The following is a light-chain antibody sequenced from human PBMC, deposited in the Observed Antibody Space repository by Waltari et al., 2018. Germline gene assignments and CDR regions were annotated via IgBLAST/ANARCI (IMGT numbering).Light chain of an antibody. J-gene: IGKJ1*01. CDR1: QPVSKDY. CDR3: QQYDRSPRT. CDR2: GVS. Sequence: ENVLTQSPDTLSLSPGERATLSCRASQPVSKDYLSWYQQKPGQPPRLLIYGVSNRATGIPDRFSGSGSGTDFTLTINRLEPEDFAVYYCQQYDRSPRTFGQGTQVDIK. V-gene: IGKV3-20*01.